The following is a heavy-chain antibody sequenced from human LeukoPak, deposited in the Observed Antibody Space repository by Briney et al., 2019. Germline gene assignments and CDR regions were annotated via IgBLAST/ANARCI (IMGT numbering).Heavy chain of an antibody. CDR2: IYTSGST. V-gene: IGHV4-61*02. J-gene: IGHJ4*02. CDR1: GGSISSGSYY. Sequence: PSETLSLTCTVSGGSISSGSYYWSWIRQPAGKGLEWIGRIYTSGSTNYNPSLKSRVTISVDTSKNQLSLKLSSVTAADTAVYYCARARCSGGSCYSATVGNFDYWGQGTLVTVSS. D-gene: IGHD2-15*01. CDR3: ARARCSGGSCYSATVGNFDY.